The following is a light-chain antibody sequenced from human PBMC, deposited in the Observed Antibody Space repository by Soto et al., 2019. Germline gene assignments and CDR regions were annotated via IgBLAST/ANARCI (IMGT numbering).Light chain of an antibody. Sequence: DTVLTQSPGTLSFSPGDTPTLSCRASQSVSNTYLASYQQRPGQAPRLXLXGASSRATGFPDRFSGSGSGTDFTLTISRLEPDDFAVYYCQQYGSSHFWVFGGGTKVDIK. CDR3: QQYGSSHFWV. V-gene: IGKV3-20*01. CDR1: QSVSNTY. J-gene: IGKJ4*01. CDR2: GAS.